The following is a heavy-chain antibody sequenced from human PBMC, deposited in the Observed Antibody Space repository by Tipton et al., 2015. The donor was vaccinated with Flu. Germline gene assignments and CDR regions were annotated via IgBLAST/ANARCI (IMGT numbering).Heavy chain of an antibody. J-gene: IGHJ5*02. CDR1: GGSISRYY. D-gene: IGHD4-11*01. V-gene: IGHV4-38-2*02. Sequence: LRLSCSVSGGSISRYYWGWIRQPPGKGLEWIGNIHRSGTTYYNPSLKSRVTISVDASKNQFTLRLSSVTAADTALYYCARRDYSNYVSEPKNWFDPWGQGTLVTVSS. CDR2: IHRSGTT. CDR3: ARRDYSNYVSEPKNWFDP.